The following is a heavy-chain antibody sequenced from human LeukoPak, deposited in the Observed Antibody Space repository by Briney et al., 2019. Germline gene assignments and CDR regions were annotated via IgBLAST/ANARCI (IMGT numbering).Heavy chain of an antibody. D-gene: IGHD2/OR15-2a*01. V-gene: IGHV4-30-2*01. CDR2: IYHSGST. Sequence: PSETLSLTCTVSGGSISSGGYYWSWIRQPPGKGLEWIGYIYHSGSTYYNPSLKSRVTISVDRSKNQFSLKLSSVTAADTAVYYCAREWAGPSIRQNWFDPWGQGTLVTVSS. J-gene: IGHJ5*02. CDR3: AREWAGPSIRQNWFDP. CDR1: GGSISSGGYY.